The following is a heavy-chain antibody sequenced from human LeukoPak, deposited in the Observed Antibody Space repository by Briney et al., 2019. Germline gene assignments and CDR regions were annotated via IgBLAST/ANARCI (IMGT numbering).Heavy chain of an antibody. D-gene: IGHD1-7*01. CDR3: ARARTWDC. J-gene: IGHJ4*02. Sequence: GASVKVSCKASGYTFTSYDINWVRQATGQGLEWMGWINPNSGDTNYAQKFQGRVTMTRDTSISTAYMELSRLRSDDTAVYYCARARTWDCWGQGTLVTVSS. CDR2: INPNSGDT. CDR1: GYTFTSYD. V-gene: IGHV1-2*02.